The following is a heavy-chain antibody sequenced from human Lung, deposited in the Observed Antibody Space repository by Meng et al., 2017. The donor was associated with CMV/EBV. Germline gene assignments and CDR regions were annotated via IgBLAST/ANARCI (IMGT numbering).Heavy chain of an antibody. CDR2: IYYSGST. Sequence: LRLSCTVSGGSISSGDYYWSWIRQPPGKGLEWIGYIYYSGSTYYNPSLKSRVTISVDTSKNQFSLKLSSVTAADTAVYYCARVKPASRGAFDIWGQGTMVTVS. CDR3: ARVKPASRGAFDI. CDR1: GGSISSGDYY. J-gene: IGHJ3*02. D-gene: IGHD2-2*01. V-gene: IGHV4-30-4*08.